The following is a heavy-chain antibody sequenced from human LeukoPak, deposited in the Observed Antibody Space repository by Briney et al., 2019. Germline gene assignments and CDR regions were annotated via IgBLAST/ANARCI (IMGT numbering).Heavy chain of an antibody. CDR1: GYTFTSYD. V-gene: IGHV1-8*01. CDR2: MNPNSGNT. J-gene: IGHJ5*02. D-gene: IGHD2-2*01. Sequence: ASVKVPCKASGYTFTSYDINWVRQATGQGLEWMGWMNPNSGNTGYAQKFQGRVTMTRNTSISTAYMELSSLRSEDTDVYYCARVRGPSKGILDIVVVPAANARTFDPWGQGTLVTVSS. CDR3: ARVRGPSKGILDIVVVPAANARTFDP.